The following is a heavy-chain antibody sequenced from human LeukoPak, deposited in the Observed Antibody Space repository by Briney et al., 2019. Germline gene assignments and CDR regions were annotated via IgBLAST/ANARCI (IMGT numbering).Heavy chain of an antibody. D-gene: IGHD3-22*01. CDR2: ISSDGSIT. CDR3: TYYYASGGSYSFDY. J-gene: IGHJ4*02. V-gene: IGHV3-74*01. CDR1: GFTFSTYW. Sequence: PGGSLRLSCAASGFTFSTYWMHWVRQAPGKGLVWVSRISSDGSITGYADSVKGRFTISRDNAKNTLYLQMNSLRAEDTAVYYCTYYYASGGSYSFDYWGQGTLVTVSS.